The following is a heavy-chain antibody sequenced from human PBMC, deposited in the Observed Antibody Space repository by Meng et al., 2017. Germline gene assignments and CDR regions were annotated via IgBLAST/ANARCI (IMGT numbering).Heavy chain of an antibody. D-gene: IGHD6-19*01. CDR2: INPNSGGT. Sequence: PVQSGAEVKKPGASVKVSCKASGYTFTGYYMHWVRQAPGQGLEWMGWINPNSGGTNYAQKFQGRVTMTRDTSISTAYMELGRLRSDDTAVYYCARDGAAGIAVAGTLAYWGQGTLVTVSS. CDR3: ARDGAAGIAVAGTLAY. CDR1: GYTFTGYY. V-gene: IGHV1-2*02. J-gene: IGHJ4*02.